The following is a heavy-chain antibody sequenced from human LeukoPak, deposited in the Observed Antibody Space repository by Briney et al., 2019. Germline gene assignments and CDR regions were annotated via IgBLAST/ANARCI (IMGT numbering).Heavy chain of an antibody. CDR1: GYTLTELS. CDR3: ARDYYGMDV. J-gene: IGHJ6*02. CDR2: FDPEDGET. Sequence: ASVKVSCKVSGYTLTELSMHWVRQAPGKGLEWMGGFDPEDGETSYAQKFRGRVTMTRDTSTSTVYMELSSLRSEDTAVYYCARDYYGMDVWGQGTTVTVSS. V-gene: IGHV1-24*01.